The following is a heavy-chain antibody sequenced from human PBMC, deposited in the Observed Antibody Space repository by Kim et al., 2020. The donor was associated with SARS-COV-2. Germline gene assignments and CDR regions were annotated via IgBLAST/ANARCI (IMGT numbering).Heavy chain of an antibody. D-gene: IGHD3-10*01. CDR3: ARGDVLLWFGELIL. J-gene: IGHJ4*02. CDR2: INTNTGNP. V-gene: IGHV7-4-1*02. CDR1: GYTFTSYA. Sequence: ASVKVSCKASGYTFTSYAMNWVRQAPGQGLEWMGWINTNTGNPTYSQGFTGRFVFSLDTSVSTAYLQISSLKAEDTAVYYCARGDVLLWFGELILWGQGTLVTVSS.